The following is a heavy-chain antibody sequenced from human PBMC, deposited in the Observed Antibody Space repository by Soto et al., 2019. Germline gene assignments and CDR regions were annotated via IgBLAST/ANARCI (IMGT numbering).Heavy chain of an antibody. D-gene: IGHD3-3*01. J-gene: IGHJ6*02. CDR1: GFTFDDYT. Sequence: PGGSLRLSCAASGFTFDDYTMHWVRQAPGKGLEWVSLISWDGGSTYYADSVKGRFTISRDNSKNSLYLQMNSLRTEDTALYYCAKDIGGYYYYGMDVWGQGTTVTVSS. CDR2: ISWDGGST. V-gene: IGHV3-43*01. CDR3: AKDIGGYYYYGMDV.